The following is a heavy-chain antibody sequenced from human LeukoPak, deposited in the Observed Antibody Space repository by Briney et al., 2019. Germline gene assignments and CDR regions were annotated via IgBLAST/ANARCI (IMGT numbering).Heavy chain of an antibody. J-gene: IGHJ3*01. CDR1: GYTFSGFY. Sequence: ASVKVSCKASGYTFSGFYMHWARQAPGHGPEWMGWINPSSGGTNYAQNFQGRVTMTRDTSINTAYMELSRLRSDDTAVYYCARGTEARTNWSVIAFDVWGQGTMVTVSS. D-gene: IGHD1-1*01. CDR3: ARGTEARTNWSVIAFDV. V-gene: IGHV1-2*02. CDR2: INPSSGGT.